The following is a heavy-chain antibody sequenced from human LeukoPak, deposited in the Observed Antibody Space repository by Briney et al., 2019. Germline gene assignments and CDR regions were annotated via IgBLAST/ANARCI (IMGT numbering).Heavy chain of an antibody. D-gene: IGHD2-21*01. CDR3: ARGFLYYFDY. V-gene: IGHV4-30-4*01. CDR1: GGAFSSGDYH. CDR2: IYYSGST. Sequence: QPLSLTCTVSGGAFSSGDYHWRWIRQPPGKGLEWIGYIYYSGSTYYNPSLKSRVTISVDTSKNQFSLKLSSVTAADTAVYYCARGFLYYFDYWGQGTLVTVSS. J-gene: IGHJ4*02.